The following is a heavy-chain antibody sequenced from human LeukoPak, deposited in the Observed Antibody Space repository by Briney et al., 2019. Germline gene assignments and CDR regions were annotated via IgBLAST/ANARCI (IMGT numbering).Heavy chain of an antibody. Sequence: SETLSLTCTVSGGSISSHYWSWIRQPPGKGLEWIGYIYYSGSTNYNPSLKSRVTISVDTSKNQFSLKLGSVTAADTAVYYCARDPYYYDSSGYYWAFDIWGQGTMVTVSS. CDR1: GGSISSHY. CDR2: IYYSGST. V-gene: IGHV4-59*11. D-gene: IGHD3-22*01. CDR3: ARDPYYYDSSGYYWAFDI. J-gene: IGHJ3*02.